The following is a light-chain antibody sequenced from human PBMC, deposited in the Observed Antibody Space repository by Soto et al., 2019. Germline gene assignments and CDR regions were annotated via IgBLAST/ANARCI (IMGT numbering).Light chain of an antibody. J-gene: IGLJ1*01. CDR3: SSFTSSSTYV. Sequence: QSALTQPASVSGSPGQSITISCTGTSSDVGGYNYVSWYQQYPGKAPKLMIYDVRNRPSGVSNRFSGSKSGDTASLTISGLQAVDEADSYCSSFTSSSTYVFGTGTKVTVL. V-gene: IGLV2-14*01. CDR1: SSDVGGYNY. CDR2: DVR.